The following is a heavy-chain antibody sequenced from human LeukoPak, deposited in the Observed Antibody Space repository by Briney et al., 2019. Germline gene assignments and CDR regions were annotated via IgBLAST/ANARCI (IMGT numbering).Heavy chain of an antibody. CDR3: ARRIGSSGSDFSFDT. V-gene: IGHV1-2*02. CDR2: INPNSGGT. D-gene: IGHD3-22*01. J-gene: IGHJ5*02. CDR1: GYTFTSYG. Sequence: ASVKVSCKASGYTFTSYGISWVRQAPGQGLEWMGWINPNSGGTNYAQKFQGRVTMTRDTSISTAYMALSRLRSDDTVVYYCARRIGSSGSDFSFDTWGQGTLATVSS.